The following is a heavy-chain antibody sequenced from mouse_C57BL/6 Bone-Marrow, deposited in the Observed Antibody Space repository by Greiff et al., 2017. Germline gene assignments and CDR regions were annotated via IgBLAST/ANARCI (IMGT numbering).Heavy chain of an antibody. CDR3: SEDSAGYYRAFYSKCSMDY. CDR2: GQGLEWIG. V-gene: IGHV1-87*01. Sequence: LVESGPELARPWASVKISCQAFYTFSRRVHFAIRDTNYWMQWVKQRPGQGLEWIGAIYPGNGDTSYHQKFKGKATLTADKSSSTAYMQLSSLTSEDSAGYYRAFYSKCSMDYWGQGTSVTVSS. J-gene: IGHJ4*01. CDR1: YTFSRRVH. D-gene: IGHD2-5*01.